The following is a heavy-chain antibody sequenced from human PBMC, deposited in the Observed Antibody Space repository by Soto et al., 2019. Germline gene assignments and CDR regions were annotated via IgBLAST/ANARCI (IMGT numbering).Heavy chain of an antibody. Sequence: EVQLVESGGGLVKPGGSLRLSCAASGFTFSSYSMNWVRQAPGKGLEWVSSISSSSSYIYYADSVKGRFTISRDNAKNSLYLQMNSLRAEDTAVYYCAIGGDYYTHYGMDVWGQGTTVTVSS. CDR1: GFTFSSYS. CDR3: AIGGDYYTHYGMDV. D-gene: IGHD3-10*01. V-gene: IGHV3-21*01. CDR2: ISSSSSYI. J-gene: IGHJ6*02.